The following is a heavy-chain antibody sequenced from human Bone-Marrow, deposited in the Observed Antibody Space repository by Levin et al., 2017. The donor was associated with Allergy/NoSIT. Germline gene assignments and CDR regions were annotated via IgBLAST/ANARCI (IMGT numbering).Heavy chain of an antibody. CDR2: INPDSGGT. V-gene: IGHV1-2*02. J-gene: IGHJ5*02. CDR3: ARMLTGTWEWFDP. D-gene: IGHD1-7*01. Sequence: ASVKVSCKASGYTFTGYYIHWVRQAPGQGLEWMGWINPDSGGTNYAQKFHVRVTLTRDTSISTAYIEVTRLRFDDAAVYFCARMLTGTWEWFDPWGQGTLVSLS. CDR1: GYTFTGYY.